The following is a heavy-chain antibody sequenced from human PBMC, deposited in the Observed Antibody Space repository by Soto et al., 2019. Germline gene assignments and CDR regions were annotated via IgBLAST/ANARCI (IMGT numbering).Heavy chain of an antibody. CDR3: ARVTSMVRGVIDTWFDP. Sequence: QVPLVQSGAEVKKPGSSVTVSCKASGGTFSSYAIHWVRQAPGQGLEWMGGIIPMYGPAKYAQRFQGRVTITADEATTTVYMKLTSLTSPDTAVYYWARVTSMVRGVIDTWFDPWGHGTLVTVSS. V-gene: IGHV1-69*01. J-gene: IGHJ5*02. CDR2: IIPMYGPA. D-gene: IGHD3-10*01. CDR1: GGTFSSYA.